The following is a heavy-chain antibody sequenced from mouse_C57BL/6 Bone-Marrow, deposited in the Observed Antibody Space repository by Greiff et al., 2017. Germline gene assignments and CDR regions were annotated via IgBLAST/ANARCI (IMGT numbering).Heavy chain of an antibody. Sequence: QVQLQQSGAELVRPGASVKLSCKASGYTFTDYYINWVKQRPGQGLEWIARIYPGSGNTYYNEKFKGKATLTAEKSSSTAYMQLSSLTSEDSAVYFCASWGLLWLRRGGYYYAMDYWGQGTSVTASS. D-gene: IGHD2-2*01. CDR2: IYPGSGNT. V-gene: IGHV1-76*01. J-gene: IGHJ4*01. CDR1: GYTFTDYY. CDR3: ASWGLLWLRRGGYYYAMDY.